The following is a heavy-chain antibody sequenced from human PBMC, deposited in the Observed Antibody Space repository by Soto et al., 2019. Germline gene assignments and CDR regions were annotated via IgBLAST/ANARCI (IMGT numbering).Heavy chain of an antibody. V-gene: IGHV4-4*02. D-gene: IGHD2-8*01. J-gene: IGHJ4*02. CDR2: IYYRGTT. CDR1: GACISSGNW. Sequence: TLSLTCSVAGACISSGNWWSSVRQPPGKGLEWIGEIYYRGTTNYSPSLRSRVTISLDRSNNHFSLKLNSVTAADTAVYYCARKNGGGDYFDYWGQGTLGTGSS. CDR3: ARKNGGGDYFDY.